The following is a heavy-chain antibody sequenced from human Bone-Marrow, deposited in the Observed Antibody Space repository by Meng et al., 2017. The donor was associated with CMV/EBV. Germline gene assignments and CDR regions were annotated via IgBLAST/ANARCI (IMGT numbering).Heavy chain of an antibody. CDR2: IYYTGGT. D-gene: IGHD3-3*01. V-gene: IGHV4-61*01. CDR3: AREGDDFWSGYRFDY. J-gene: IGHJ4*02. Sequence: GSLRLSCTVSGGSVSSNNYYWSWIRQPPGKGLEWIGYIYYTGGTNYNPSLKSRVTISIDTSKNQFSLKLSSVTAADTAVYYCAREGDDFWSGYRFDYWGQGTLVTVSS. CDR1: GGSVSSNNYY.